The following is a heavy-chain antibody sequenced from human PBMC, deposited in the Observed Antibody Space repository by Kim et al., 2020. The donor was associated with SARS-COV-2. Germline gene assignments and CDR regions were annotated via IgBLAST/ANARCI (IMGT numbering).Heavy chain of an antibody. CDR1: GYTFTSYY. V-gene: IGHV1-46*01. CDR3: ARDLYIVVVPAASGLDYYYGMDV. Sequence: ASVKVSCKASGYTFTSYYMHWVRQAPGQGLEWMGIINPSGGSTSYAQKFQGRVTMTRDTSTSTVYMELSSLRSEDTAVYYCARDLYIVVVPAASGLDYYYGMDVWGQGTTVTVSS. J-gene: IGHJ6*02. D-gene: IGHD2-2*01. CDR2: INPSGGST.